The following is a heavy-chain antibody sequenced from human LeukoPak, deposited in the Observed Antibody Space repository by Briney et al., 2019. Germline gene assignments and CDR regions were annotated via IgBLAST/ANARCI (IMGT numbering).Heavy chain of an antibody. CDR2: INHNGNVN. CDR3: ARGGGLDV. V-gene: IGHV3-7*03. Sequence: GGSLRLSCAASGFTFSNYWMSWARQAPGKGLEWVASINHNGNVNYYVDSVKGRFTISRDNAKNSLYLQMSNLRAEDTAVYFCARGGGLDVWGQGATVTVSS. CDR1: GFTFSNYW. D-gene: IGHD3-16*01. J-gene: IGHJ6*02.